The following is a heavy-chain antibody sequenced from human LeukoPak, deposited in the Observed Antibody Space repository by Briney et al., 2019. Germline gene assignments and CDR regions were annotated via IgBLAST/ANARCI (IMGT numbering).Heavy chain of an antibody. CDR2: IYPGDSDT. CDR3: ARRVVTPNYYYYMDV. J-gene: IGHJ6*03. CDR1: GYSFTSYW. D-gene: IGHD4-23*01. V-gene: IGHV5-51*01. Sequence: GESLKISCKGSGYSFTSYWIGWVRQMPGKGLEWMGIIYPGDSDTRYSPSFQGQVTISADKSISTAYLQWSSLEASDTAMYYCARRVVTPNYYYYMDVWGKGTTVTVSS.